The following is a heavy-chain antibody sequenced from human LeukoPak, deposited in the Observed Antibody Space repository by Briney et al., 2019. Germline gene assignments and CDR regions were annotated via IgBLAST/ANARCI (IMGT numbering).Heavy chain of an antibody. J-gene: IGHJ4*02. D-gene: IGHD1-26*01. V-gene: IGHV3-74*01. Sequence: GGSLRLSCAASGFTFSSYWMHWVRQAPGKGLVWVSRINGDGNSTNYADSVKGRFTISRDNAKNTLYLQMNSLRAEDTAVYYCAKDPFGYEWELPDYWGQGTLVTVSS. CDR2: INGDGNST. CDR3: AKDPFGYEWELPDY. CDR1: GFTFSSYW.